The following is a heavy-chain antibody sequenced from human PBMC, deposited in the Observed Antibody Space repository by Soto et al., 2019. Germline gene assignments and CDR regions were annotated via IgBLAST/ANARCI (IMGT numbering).Heavy chain of an antibody. D-gene: IGHD3-3*01. Sequence: EVQLVESGGGLVQPGGSLRLSCAVSGFTFRNYWMHWVRQGPGKGLVWVSRINSDGSSTSYADYVKGRFTISRDNAKNTLYLQMNSLRAEDTAVYFCASGEDFGVAHDLWGQGTLVTVSS. CDR2: INSDGSST. CDR3: ASGEDFGVAHDL. J-gene: IGHJ5*02. V-gene: IGHV3-74*01. CDR1: GFTFRNYW.